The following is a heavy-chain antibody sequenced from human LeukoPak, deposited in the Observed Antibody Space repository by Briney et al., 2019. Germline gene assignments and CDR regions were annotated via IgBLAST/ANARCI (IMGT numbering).Heavy chain of an antibody. CDR2: IYHSGST. V-gene: IGHV4-38-2*02. D-gene: IGHD3-10*01. CDR3: ARVLNAHYYGSGSYYPRNWFDP. CDR1: GYSISSGYY. J-gene: IGHJ5*02. Sequence: SETLSLTCTVSGYSISSGYYWGWIRQPPGKGLEWIGSIYHSGSTYYNPSLKSRVTISVDTSKNQFSLKLSSVTAADMAVYYCARVLNAHYYGSGSYYPRNWFDPWGQGTLVTVSS.